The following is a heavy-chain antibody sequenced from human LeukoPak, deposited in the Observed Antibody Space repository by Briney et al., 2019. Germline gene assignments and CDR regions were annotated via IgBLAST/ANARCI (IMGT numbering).Heavy chain of an antibody. Sequence: SETLSLTCTVSGVYISSYYWSWIRQPPRKGLEWIGYIYYTGSSNYNASLTSRVSISVDPCKNEFALNLSSVTAADTAVYYCALIVGYGSGATCYPRFDPWGQGTLVTVSS. CDR2: IYYTGSS. CDR3: ALIVGYGSGATCYPRFDP. D-gene: IGHD2-15*01. V-gene: IGHV4-59*08. CDR1: GVYISSYY. J-gene: IGHJ5*02.